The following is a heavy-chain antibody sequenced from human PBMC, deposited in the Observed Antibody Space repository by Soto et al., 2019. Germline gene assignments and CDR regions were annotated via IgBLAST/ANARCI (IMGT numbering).Heavy chain of an antibody. D-gene: IGHD5-18*01. Sequence: SETLSLTCNVSRGSANSRSYSWTWVRQPPGKGLEWIGNIYNSGSTNYNPSLQNRVTISIDTSKNQYSLKLTSVTAADAARSYCARDIRGFSGALDYWGRGTPVTVSS. V-gene: IGHV4-61*01. CDR2: IYNSGST. J-gene: IGHJ4*02. CDR1: RGSANSRSYS. CDR3: ARDIRGFSGALDY.